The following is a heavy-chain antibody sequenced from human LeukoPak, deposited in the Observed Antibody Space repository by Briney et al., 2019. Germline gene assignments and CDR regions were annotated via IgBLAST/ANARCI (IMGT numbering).Heavy chain of an antibody. D-gene: IGHD3-10*01. Sequence: PSETLSLTCTVSGGSISSYYWSWIRQPPGKGLEWVGYIYYSGSTNRNPSLKSRVTISVDTSKNQFSLKLSSVTAADTAVYYCARVHYYGSGSYPYYFDYWGQGTLVTVSS. CDR3: ARVHYYGSGSYPYYFDY. V-gene: IGHV4-59*01. CDR1: GGSISSYY. J-gene: IGHJ4*02. CDR2: IYYSGST.